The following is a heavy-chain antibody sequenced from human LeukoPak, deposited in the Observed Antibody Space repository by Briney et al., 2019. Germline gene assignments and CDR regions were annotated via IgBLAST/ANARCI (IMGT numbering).Heavy chain of an antibody. CDR3: TRIGYDSTGPPPDS. J-gene: IGHJ4*02. Sequence: PGGPLRLSCAASGFTFSGSAMHWVRQASGKGLEWVGRIRSKANSYATAYGASVKGRFTISRDDSKNTAYLQMNSLKTEDTAVYYCTRIGYDSTGPPPDSWGQGTLVTLST. D-gene: IGHD3-22*01. V-gene: IGHV3-73*01. CDR1: GFTFSGSA. CDR2: IRSKANSYAT.